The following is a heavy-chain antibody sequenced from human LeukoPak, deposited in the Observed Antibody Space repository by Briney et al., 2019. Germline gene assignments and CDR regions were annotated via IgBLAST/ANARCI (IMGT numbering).Heavy chain of an antibody. Sequence: GGSLRLSCSASGFTFSSYAMHWVRQAPGKGPEYVSSISGNGGGTFYADSVKGRFTISRDNAKNTVYLQMSSLRPEDTSVYHCVRDAPPPTPLWGQGTLVTVSS. D-gene: IGHD2-15*01. V-gene: IGHV3-64D*06. J-gene: IGHJ4*02. CDR3: VRDAPPPTPL. CDR1: GFTFSSYA. CDR2: ISGNGGGT.